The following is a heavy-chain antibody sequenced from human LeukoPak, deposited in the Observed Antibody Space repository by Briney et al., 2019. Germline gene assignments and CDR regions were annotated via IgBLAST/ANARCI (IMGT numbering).Heavy chain of an antibody. V-gene: IGHV4-34*01. D-gene: IGHD3-3*01. J-gene: IGHJ4*02. Sequence: PSETLSLTCAVYGGSSSGYYWSWIRQPPGKGLEWIGEINHSGSTNYNPSLKSRVTISVDTSKNQFSLKLSSVTAADTAVCYCARGFYDFWSGYFPPAFDYWGQGTLVTVSS. CDR3: ARGFYDFWSGYFPPAFDY. CDR2: INHSGST. CDR1: GGSSSGYY.